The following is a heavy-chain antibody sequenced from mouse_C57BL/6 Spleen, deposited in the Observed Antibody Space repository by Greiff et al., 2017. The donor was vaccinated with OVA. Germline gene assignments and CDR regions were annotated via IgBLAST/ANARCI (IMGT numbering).Heavy chain of an antibody. J-gene: IGHJ4*01. CDR3: ARQDSYYGSSPYAMDY. Sequence: QVQLKESGPGLVAPSQSLSITCTVSGFSLTSYGVHWVRQPPGKGLEWLVVIWSDGSTTYNSALKPRLCISKDNSKSQVFLKMNSLQTDDTTMYYCARQDSYYGSSPYAMDYWGQGTSVTVSS. D-gene: IGHD1-1*01. V-gene: IGHV2-6-1*01. CDR2: IWSDGST. CDR1: GFSLTSYG.